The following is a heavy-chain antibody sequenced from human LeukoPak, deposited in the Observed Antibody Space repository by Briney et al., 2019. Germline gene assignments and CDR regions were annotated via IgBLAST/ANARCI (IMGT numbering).Heavy chain of an antibody. Sequence: GGSLRLSCVASAFTFSSYSMNWVRQAPGKGLEWVSSISSSGSYIYYADSVKGRFTISRDNAKNSLYLQMNSLRAEDTAVYYCARDRGRRIQLWLRLASSAFDYWGQGTLVTVSS. D-gene: IGHD5-18*01. V-gene: IGHV3-21*01. CDR3: ARDRGRRIQLWLRLASSAFDY. CDR1: AFTFSSYS. J-gene: IGHJ4*02. CDR2: ISSSGSYI.